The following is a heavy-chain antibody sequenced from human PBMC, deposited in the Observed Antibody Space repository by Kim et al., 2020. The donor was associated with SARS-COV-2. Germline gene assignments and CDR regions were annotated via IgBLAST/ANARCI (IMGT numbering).Heavy chain of an antibody. Sequence: GGSLRLSCAASGFIFSNYAMNWVRQAPGKGLEWVSAISGDATSAYYADSVKGRFTISRDNSKNTLYLQMNSLRDEDTAQYFCAKDWASGPRHDSAYNYWGQGTLVTVSS. V-gene: IGHV3-23*01. D-gene: IGHD3-10*01. CDR3: AKDWASGPRHDSAYNY. CDR1: GFIFSNYA. CDR2: ISGDATSA. J-gene: IGHJ4*02.